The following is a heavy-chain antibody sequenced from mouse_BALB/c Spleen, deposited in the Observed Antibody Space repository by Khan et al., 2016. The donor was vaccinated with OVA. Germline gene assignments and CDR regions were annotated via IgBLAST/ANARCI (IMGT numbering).Heavy chain of an antibody. CDR2: INPSNGYT. V-gene: IGHV1-4*01. CDR1: GYTFTSYT. CDR3: VRDGAYHRNDGWFAY. Sequence: QVQLKQSGAELARPGASVKMSCKASGYTFTSYTIHWIKLRPGQGLEWIGFINPSNGYTNSNQKIKDKATLTADKSSTTVYMQLSSLTSDDSAVYNGVRDGAYHRNDGWFAYWGQGTLVTVSA. D-gene: IGHD2-14*01. J-gene: IGHJ3*01.